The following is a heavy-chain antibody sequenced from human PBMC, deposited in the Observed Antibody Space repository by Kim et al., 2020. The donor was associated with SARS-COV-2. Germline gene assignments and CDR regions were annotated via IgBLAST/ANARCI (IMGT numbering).Heavy chain of an antibody. V-gene: IGHV4-59*08. D-gene: IGHD2-15*01. CDR1: GASISTYH. CDR3: ARRGWYSDI. Sequence: SETLSLTCTVSGASISTYHWSWIRQPPGKGLEWIGYISNSGSTHYNSSLRSRVTISVDTSKNQFSLMLTSVTAADTAVYYSARRGWYSDIWGRGTLVTVSS. CDR2: ISNSGST. J-gene: IGHJ2*01.